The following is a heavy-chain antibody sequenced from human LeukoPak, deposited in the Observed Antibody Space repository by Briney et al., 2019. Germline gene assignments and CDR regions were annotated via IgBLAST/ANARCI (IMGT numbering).Heavy chain of an antibody. CDR1: GGSISSYY. CDR2: IYYSGST. J-gene: IGHJ5*02. CDR3: ARLETYYYDSSGYFWFDP. D-gene: IGHD3-22*01. V-gene: IGHV4-59*08. Sequence: SETLSLTCTISGGSISSYYWSWIRQPPGKGLEWIGYIYYSGSTNYNPSLKSRVTISVDTSKNQFSLKLSSVTAADTAVYYCARLETYYYDSSGYFWFDPWGQGTLVTVSS.